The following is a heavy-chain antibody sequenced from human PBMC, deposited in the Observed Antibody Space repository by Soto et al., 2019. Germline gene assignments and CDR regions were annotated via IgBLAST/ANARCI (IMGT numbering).Heavy chain of an antibody. CDR1: GFTFDDYA. D-gene: IGHD6-13*01. CDR3: AKDAWSSIAAAHFDY. CDR2: ISWNSGSI. J-gene: IGHJ4*02. V-gene: IGHV3-9*01. Sequence: SLRLSCAASGFTFDDYAMHWVRQAPGKGLEWVSGISWNSGSIGYADSVKGRFTTSRDNAKNSLYLQMNSLRAEDTALYYCAKDAWSSIAAAHFDYWGQGTLVTVSS.